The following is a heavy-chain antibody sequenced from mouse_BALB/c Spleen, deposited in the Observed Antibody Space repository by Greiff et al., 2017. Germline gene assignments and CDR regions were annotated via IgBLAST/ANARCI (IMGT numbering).Heavy chain of an antibody. Sequence: EVKLMESGGDLVKPGGSLKLSCAASGFTFSSYGMSWVRQTPDKRLEWVATISSGGSYTYYTDSVKGRFTISRDNAKNTLYLQMSSLKSEDTAMYYCARHAYGNYGFAYWGQGTLVTVSA. CDR2: ISSGGSYT. CDR1: GFTFSSYG. J-gene: IGHJ3*01. CDR3: ARHAYGNYGFAY. D-gene: IGHD2-10*02. V-gene: IGHV5-6*01.